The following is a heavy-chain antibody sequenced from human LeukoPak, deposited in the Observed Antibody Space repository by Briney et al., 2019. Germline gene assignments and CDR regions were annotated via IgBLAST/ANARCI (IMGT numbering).Heavy chain of an antibody. CDR3: ATGSGYSYGYVFDY. CDR1: GGSISSYY. CDR2: IYYSGST. J-gene: IGHJ4*02. V-gene: IGHV4-59*08. D-gene: IGHD5-18*01. Sequence: PSETLSLTCTVSGGSISSYYWSWIRQPPGKGLEWIGYIYYSGSTNYNPSLKSRVTISVDTSKNQFSLKLSSVTAADTAVYYCATGSGYSYGYVFDYWGQGTLVTVSS.